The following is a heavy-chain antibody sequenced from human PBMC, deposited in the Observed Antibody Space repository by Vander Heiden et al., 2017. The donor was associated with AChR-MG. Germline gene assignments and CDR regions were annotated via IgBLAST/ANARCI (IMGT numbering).Heavy chain of an antibody. CDR2: IYYSGST. CDR3: ARHYCSSTSCYLLDY. Sequence: VKPSETLSLTCTVSGGSISSSSYYWGWIRQPPGKGLEWIGSIYYSGSTYYNPSLKSRVTISVDTSKNQFSLKLSSVTAADTAVYYCARHYCSSTSCYLLDYWGQGTLVTVSS. D-gene: IGHD2-2*01. J-gene: IGHJ4*02. CDR1: GGSISSSSYY. V-gene: IGHV4-39*01.